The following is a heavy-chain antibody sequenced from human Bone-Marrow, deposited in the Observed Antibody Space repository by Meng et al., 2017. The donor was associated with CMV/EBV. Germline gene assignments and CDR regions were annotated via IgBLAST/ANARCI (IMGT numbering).Heavy chain of an antibody. V-gene: IGHV3-48*03. Sequence: GGSLRLSCAASGFTFSSYEMNWVRQAPGKGLEWVSYISSSGSTIYYADSVKGRFTISRDNAKNSLYLQMNSLRAEDTAVYYCAREGRYCSSTSCAITIFGVDYYYYYGMDVWGQGTTVTVSS. CDR3: AREGRYCSSTSCAITIFGVDYYYYYGMDV. CDR2: ISSSGSTI. CDR1: GFTFSSYE. D-gene: IGHD2-2*01. J-gene: IGHJ6*02.